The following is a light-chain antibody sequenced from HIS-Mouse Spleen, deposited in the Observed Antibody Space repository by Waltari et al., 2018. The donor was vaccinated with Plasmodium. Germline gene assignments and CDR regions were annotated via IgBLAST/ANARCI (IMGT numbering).Light chain of an antibody. CDR2: DAS. J-gene: IGKJ4*01. V-gene: IGKV1-33*01. CDR1: QDISNY. CDR3: QQYDNLLT. Sequence: DIQMTQSPSSLSASVGDRVTITCQASQDISNYLNWYQQKPGKAPKLLIYDASNLETGVPSRVSGSGSGTDFTFTISSLQPEDIATDYWQQYDNLLTFGGGTKVEIK.